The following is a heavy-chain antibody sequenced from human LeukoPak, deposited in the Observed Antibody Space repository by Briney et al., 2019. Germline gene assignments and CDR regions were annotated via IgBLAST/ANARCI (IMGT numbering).Heavy chain of an antibody. Sequence: ASVKVSCKASGYTFTGYYMHWVRQAPGQGLEWMGWINPNGGGTNYAQKFQGRVTMTRDTSISTAYMELSRLRSDDPAVYYCARDLSYDYGDYGWFDPWGQGTLVTVSS. J-gene: IGHJ5*02. CDR2: INPNGGGT. V-gene: IGHV1-2*02. CDR3: ARDLSYDYGDYGWFDP. CDR1: GYTFTGYY. D-gene: IGHD4-17*01.